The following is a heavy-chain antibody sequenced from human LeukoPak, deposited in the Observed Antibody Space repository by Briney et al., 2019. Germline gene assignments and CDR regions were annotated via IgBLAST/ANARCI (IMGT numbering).Heavy chain of an antibody. CDR2: IYYSGST. V-gene: IGHV4-59*01. J-gene: IGHJ4*02. D-gene: IGHD3-16*02. CDR3: AGENPRTEGGVIVFDY. Sequence: SGTLSLTCTVSGGSISSYYWSWIRQPPGKGLEWIGYIYYSGSTNYNPSLKSRVTISVDTSKNQFSLKLSSVTAADTAVYYCAGENPRTEGGVIVFDYWGQGTLVTVSS. CDR1: GGSISSYY.